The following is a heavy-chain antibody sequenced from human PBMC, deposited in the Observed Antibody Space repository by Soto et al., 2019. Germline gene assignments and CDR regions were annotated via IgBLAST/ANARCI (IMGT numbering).Heavy chain of an antibody. V-gene: IGHV3-23*01. CDR2: ISGSGGST. D-gene: IGHD1-1*01. CDR1: GFTFSSYA. Sequence: GGSLRLSCAASGFTFSSYAMSWVRQAPGKGLEWVSAISGSGGSTYYADYVKGRLTISRDNSKNTLYLQMNSLRAEDTAVYYCVKDDSRGVQLERLDYYYYGMDVWGQGTTVTVSS. J-gene: IGHJ6*02. CDR3: VKDDSRGVQLERLDYYYYGMDV.